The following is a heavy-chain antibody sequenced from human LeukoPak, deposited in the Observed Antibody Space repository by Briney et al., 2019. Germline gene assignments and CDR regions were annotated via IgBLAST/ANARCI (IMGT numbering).Heavy chain of an antibody. D-gene: IGHD2-15*01. V-gene: IGHV1-8*01. Sequence: ASVKVSCKASGYTFTSYDINWVRQATGQGLEWMGWMNPNSGNTGYAQKFQGRVTMTTNTSISTAYMELSSLRSDDTAVYYCARPTTGYCSGGSCYGYYYHMDVWGKGTTVTVSS. CDR1: GYTFTSYD. CDR3: ARPTTGYCSGGSCYGYYYHMDV. CDR2: MNPNSGNT. J-gene: IGHJ6*03.